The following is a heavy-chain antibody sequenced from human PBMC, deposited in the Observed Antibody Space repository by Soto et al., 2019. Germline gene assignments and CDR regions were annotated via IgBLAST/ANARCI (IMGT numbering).Heavy chain of an antibody. CDR1: GFTVNSNY. CDR2: IYNDGST. CDR3: ARSILGYSTSFDY. Sequence: GGSLRLSCAASGFTVNSNYMTWVRQAPGEGLEWVSVIYNDGSTYYADSVKGRFTISRDTSKNTLYLQMNSLRAEDTAVYLCARSILGYSTSFDYWGQGTLVTVSS. D-gene: IGHD4-4*01. V-gene: IGHV3-53*01. J-gene: IGHJ4*02.